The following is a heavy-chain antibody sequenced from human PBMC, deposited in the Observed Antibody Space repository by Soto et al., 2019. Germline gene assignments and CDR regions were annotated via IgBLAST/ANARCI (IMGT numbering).Heavy chain of an antibody. CDR3: ARKDIVVVPAARYYYYGMDV. V-gene: IGHV3-30-3*01. J-gene: IGHJ6*02. CDR2: ISYDGSNK. CDR1: GFTFSSYA. Sequence: ESGGGVVQPGRSLRLSCAASGFTFSSYAMHWVRQAPGKGLEWVAVISYDGSNKYYADSVKGRFTISRDNSKNTLYLQMNSLRAEDTAVYYCARKDIVVVPAARYYYYGMDVWGQGTTVTVSS. D-gene: IGHD2-2*01.